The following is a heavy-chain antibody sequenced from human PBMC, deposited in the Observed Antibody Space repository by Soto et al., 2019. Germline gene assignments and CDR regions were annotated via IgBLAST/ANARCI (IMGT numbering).Heavy chain of an antibody. CDR3: TTLTTVTTFFYYYYYMDV. CDR2: IKSKTDGGTT. D-gene: IGHD4-17*01. CDR1: GFTFSNAW. Sequence: GGSLRLSCAASGFTFSNAWMSWVRQAPGKGLEWVGRIKSKTDGGTTDYAAPVKGRFTISRDDSKNTLYLQMNSLKTEDTAVYYCTTLTTVTTFFYYYYYMDVWGKGTTVTVSS. V-gene: IGHV3-15*01. J-gene: IGHJ6*03.